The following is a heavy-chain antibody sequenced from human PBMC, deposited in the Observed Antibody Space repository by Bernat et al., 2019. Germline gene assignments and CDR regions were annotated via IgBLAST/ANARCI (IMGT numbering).Heavy chain of an antibody. V-gene: IGHV3-74*01. CDR2: IASDGHTT. CDR1: GFTISGYW. CDR3: ARDAYSGSGNYWGC. Sequence: EVQLVESGGGLVQPGGSLRLSCAASGFTISGYWMHWVRQAPGKGLVWVSRIASDGHTTTYAASVKGRFTISRDDAKNTLYLQMNNLRAEDTAVYYCARDAYSGSGNYWGCWGQGTLVTVSS. D-gene: IGHD3-10*01. J-gene: IGHJ4*02.